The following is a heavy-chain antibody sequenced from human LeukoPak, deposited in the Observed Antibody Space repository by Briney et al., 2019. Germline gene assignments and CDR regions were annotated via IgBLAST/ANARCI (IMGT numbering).Heavy chain of an antibody. CDR2: INWNGGST. Sequence: PGGSLRLSCAASGFTFRNYWMGWVRQAPGKGLEWVSGINWNGGSTGYADSVKGRFTISRDNAKNSLYLQMNSLRAEDTALYYCARATPHYYDSSGYRPYYWDYYYYMDVWGKGTTVTVSS. CDR1: GFTFRNYW. D-gene: IGHD3-22*01. CDR3: ARATPHYYDSSGYRPYYWDYYYYMDV. V-gene: IGHV3-20*04. J-gene: IGHJ6*03.